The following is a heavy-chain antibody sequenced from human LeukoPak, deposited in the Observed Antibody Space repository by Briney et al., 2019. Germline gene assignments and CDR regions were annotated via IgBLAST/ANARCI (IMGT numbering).Heavy chain of an antibody. J-gene: IGHJ4*02. CDR2: ISSTGST. D-gene: IGHD3-10*01. Sequence: SSETLSLTCTVSGGSISSYYWSWIRQPPGKGLEYLGRISSTGSTNYNPSLRSRVTISADTSKNHFSLKLTSVTAADTAVYYCARDQTYSGSGIYTYFDYWGQGILVTVSS. CDR1: GGSISSYY. CDR3: ARDQTYSGSGIYTYFDY. V-gene: IGHV4-4*07.